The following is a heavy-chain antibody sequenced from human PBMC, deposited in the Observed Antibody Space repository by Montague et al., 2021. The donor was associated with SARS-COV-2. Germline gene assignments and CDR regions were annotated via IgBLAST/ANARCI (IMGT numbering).Heavy chain of an antibody. Sequence: SLRLSCAASGFTFSSYAMHWVRQAPGKGLEWVAVISYDGSNKYYADSVKGRFTISRDNSKNTLYLQMNSLRAEDTAVYYCARDLSYYGIDVWGQGTTVTVSS. CDR1: GFTFSSYA. CDR3: ARDLSYYGIDV. CDR2: ISYDGSNK. J-gene: IGHJ6*02. D-gene: IGHD2/OR15-2a*01. V-gene: IGHV3-30-3*01.